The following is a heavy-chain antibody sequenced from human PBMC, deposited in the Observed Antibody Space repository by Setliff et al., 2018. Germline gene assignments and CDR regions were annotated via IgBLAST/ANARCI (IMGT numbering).Heavy chain of an antibody. J-gene: IGHJ4*02. CDR3: AKGYCSSTSCYVDY. Sequence: GGSLRLSCAASGFTFSSYWMSWVRQAPGKGLEWVANIKQDGSEKYYVDSVKGRFTISRDIAKNSLYLQMNGLRAEDMALYYCAKGYCSSTSCYVDYWGQGTLVTVSS. V-gene: IGHV3-7*03. CDR1: GFTFSSYW. D-gene: IGHD2-2*01. CDR2: IKQDGSEK.